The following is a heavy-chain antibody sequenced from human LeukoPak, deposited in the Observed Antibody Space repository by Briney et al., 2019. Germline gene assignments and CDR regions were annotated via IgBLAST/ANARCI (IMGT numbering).Heavy chain of an antibody. V-gene: IGHV4-59*01. Sequence: PSETLSLTCTVSGGSTSSYYWSWVRQPPGKGLEWIGYIYYSGSTNYNPSLKSRVTISVDTFKNQFSLKLSSVTAADTAVYYCARGSGWYYYWGQGTLVTVSS. D-gene: IGHD6-19*01. CDR1: GGSTSSYY. CDR3: ARGSGWYYY. J-gene: IGHJ4*02. CDR2: IYYSGST.